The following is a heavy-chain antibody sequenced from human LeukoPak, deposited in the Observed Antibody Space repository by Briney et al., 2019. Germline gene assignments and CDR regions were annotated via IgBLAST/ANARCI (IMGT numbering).Heavy chain of an antibody. J-gene: IGHJ5*02. D-gene: IGHD6-13*01. Sequence: ASVKVSCKASGGTFSSYAISWVRQAPGQGLEWMGGIIPIFGTANYAQKFQGRVTITADESTSTAYMELSSLRSEDTAVYYCARVVPRDRPRYSSSWYIEGWFDPWGQGTLVTVSS. CDR1: GGTFSSYA. CDR3: ARVVPRDRPRYSSSWYIEGWFDP. CDR2: IIPIFGTA. V-gene: IGHV1-69*13.